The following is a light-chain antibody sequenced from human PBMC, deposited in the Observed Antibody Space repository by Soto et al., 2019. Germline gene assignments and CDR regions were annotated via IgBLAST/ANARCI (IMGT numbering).Light chain of an antibody. J-gene: IGKJ1*01. Sequence: EIVLTQSPGTLSLSPGERATLSCRASQSVSRTFLGWYQQMPGQAPVLLIYGSSNRATGIPDRFSGSGSGTDFTLTISRLEPEDFAVYYRQQYDSSPRTFGQGTKVEIK. CDR1: QSVSRTF. CDR2: GSS. CDR3: QQYDSSPRT. V-gene: IGKV3-20*01.